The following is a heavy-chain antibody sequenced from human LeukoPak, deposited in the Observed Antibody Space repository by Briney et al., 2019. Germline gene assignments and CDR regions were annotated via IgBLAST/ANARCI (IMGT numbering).Heavy chain of an antibody. D-gene: IGHD5-24*01. CDR3: ARVGRYGYNLEYFDY. CDR1: GGSISIFY. V-gene: IGHV4-59*01. J-gene: IGHJ4*02. Sequence: SETLSLTCTVSGGSISIFYWGWIRQPPGEGLEWVGYIYYSGSTNYNTSLKSRVTISVNTSQNQSSLKLSSVTAADTAVYYCARVGRYGYNLEYFDYWGQGTLVTVSP. CDR2: IYYSGST.